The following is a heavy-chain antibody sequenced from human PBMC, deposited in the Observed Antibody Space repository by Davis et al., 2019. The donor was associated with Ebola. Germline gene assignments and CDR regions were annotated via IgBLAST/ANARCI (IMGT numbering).Heavy chain of an antibody. CDR1: GGSIRSYY. CDR2: IYYSGST. V-gene: IGHV4-59*08. Sequence: SETLSLTCTVSGGSIRSYYWSWIRQPPGKGLEWIGYIYYSGSTNYNPSLKSRVTISVDTSKNQFSLKLSSVTAADTAVYYCAGLGATLFHWGQGTLVTVSS. D-gene: IGHD1-26*01. J-gene: IGHJ4*02. CDR3: AGLGATLFH.